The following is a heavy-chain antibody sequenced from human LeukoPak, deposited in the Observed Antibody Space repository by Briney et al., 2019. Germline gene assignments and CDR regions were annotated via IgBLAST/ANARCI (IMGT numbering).Heavy chain of an antibody. CDR1: GFTFSSYA. J-gene: IGHJ4*02. CDR2: ISYDGSNK. CDR3: ARDLGTAAGIWY. Sequence: GGSLRLSCAASGFTFSSYAMHWVRQAPGKGLEWVAVISYDGSNKYYADSVKGRFTISRDNSKNTLYLQMNSLRAEDTAVYYCARDLGTAAGIWYWGQGTLVTVSS. D-gene: IGHD6-13*01. V-gene: IGHV3-30-3*01.